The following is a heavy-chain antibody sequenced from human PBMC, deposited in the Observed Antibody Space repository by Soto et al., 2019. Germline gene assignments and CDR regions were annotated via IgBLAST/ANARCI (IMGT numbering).Heavy chain of an antibody. V-gene: IGHV4-61*08. CDR2: IYYSGST. J-gene: IGHJ4*02. D-gene: IGHD5-12*01. Sequence: SETLSLTCTVSGGSISSGDYYWSWIRQPPGKGLEWIGYIYYSGSTNYNPSLKSRVTISVDTSKNQFSLKLSSVTAADTAVYYCATYSGYDDNFDYWGQGTLVTVSS. CDR1: GGSISSGDYY. CDR3: ATYSGYDDNFDY.